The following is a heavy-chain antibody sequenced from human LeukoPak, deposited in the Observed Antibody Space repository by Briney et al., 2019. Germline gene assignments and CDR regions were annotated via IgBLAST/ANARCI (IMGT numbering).Heavy chain of an antibody. J-gene: IGHJ4*02. CDR3: ARGLVPAAVEFDY. Sequence: GGSLRLSCADSGFTFRSYSMNWVRQAPGKGLEWVSSISSSSKYIYYADSVKGRFTISRDNAKNSLYLQMNSLRAEDTATYYCARGLVPAAVEFDYWGKGTLVTVSS. D-gene: IGHD2-2*01. CDR2: ISSSSKYI. CDR1: GFTFRSYS. V-gene: IGHV3-21*01.